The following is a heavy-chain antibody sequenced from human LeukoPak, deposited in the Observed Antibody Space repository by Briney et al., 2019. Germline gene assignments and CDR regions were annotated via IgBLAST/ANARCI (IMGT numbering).Heavy chain of an antibody. D-gene: IGHD3-16*02. Sequence: PSQTLSLTCTVSGGSISSGSYYWSWIRQPAGKGLEWIGYIYYSGSTNYNPSLKSRVTISVDTSKNQFSLKLSSVTAADTAVYYCARDDGSYDYVWGSYRFDYWGQGTLVTVSS. CDR2: IYYSGST. CDR3: ARDDGSYDYVWGSYRFDY. V-gene: IGHV4-61*10. CDR1: GGSISSGSYY. J-gene: IGHJ4*02.